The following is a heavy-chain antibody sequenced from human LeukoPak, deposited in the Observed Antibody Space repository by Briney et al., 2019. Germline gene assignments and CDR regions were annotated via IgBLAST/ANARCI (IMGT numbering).Heavy chain of an antibody. Sequence: ASVKVSCKASGYTFSSYSISWVRQAPGQGLEWMGWVSGYTGNTNYAQNLQGRVTMTTDTSTSTAYMELRSLRSDDTALYYCARSSWFGGRSEWRWFDPWGQGTLVTVSS. CDR3: ARSSWFGGRSEWRWFDP. D-gene: IGHD3-10*01. CDR1: GYTFSSYS. CDR2: VSGYTGNT. J-gene: IGHJ5*02. V-gene: IGHV1-18*01.